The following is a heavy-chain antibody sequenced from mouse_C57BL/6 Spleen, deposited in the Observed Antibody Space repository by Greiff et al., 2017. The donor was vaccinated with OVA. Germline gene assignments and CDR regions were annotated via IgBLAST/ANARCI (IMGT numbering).Heavy chain of an antibody. V-gene: IGHV14-4*01. Sequence: EVQLQQSGAELVRPGASVKLSCTASGFNIKDDYMHWVKQRPEQGREWIGWMDPENGDTEYASKFQGKATTTPDTSSHTAYLQLSSLTSEDTAVYYCTETGRIDYWGQGTTLTVSS. CDR3: TETGRIDY. CDR1: GFNIKDDY. D-gene: IGHD4-1*01. J-gene: IGHJ2*01. CDR2: MDPENGDT.